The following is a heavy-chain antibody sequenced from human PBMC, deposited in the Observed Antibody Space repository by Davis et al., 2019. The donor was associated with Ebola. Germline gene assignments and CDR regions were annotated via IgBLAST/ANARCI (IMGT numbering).Heavy chain of an antibody. CDR3: ARRSTMIVAHFDY. Sequence: AASVKVSCKVSGYTLTELSMHWVRQAPGKGLEWMGGFDPEDGETIYAQKFQGRVTMTTDTSTSTAYMELSSLRSDDTAVYYCARRSTMIVAHFDYWGQGTLVTVSS. CDR2: FDPEDGET. V-gene: IGHV1-24*01. D-gene: IGHD3-22*01. J-gene: IGHJ4*02. CDR1: GYTLTELS.